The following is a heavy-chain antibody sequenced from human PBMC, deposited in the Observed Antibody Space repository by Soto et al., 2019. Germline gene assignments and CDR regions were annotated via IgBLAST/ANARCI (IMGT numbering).Heavy chain of an antibody. V-gene: IGHV1-2*04. CDR2: INPNSGGT. J-gene: IGHJ4*02. Sequence: ASVKVSCKASGYTFTGYYMHWVRQAPGQGLEWMGWINPNSGGTNYAQKFQGWVTMTRGTSTSTAYMELSRLRSDDTAVYYCARGGIVVVPAPHLFDYWGQGTLVTVSS. CDR3: ARGGIVVVPAPHLFDY. CDR1: GYTFTGYY. D-gene: IGHD2-2*01.